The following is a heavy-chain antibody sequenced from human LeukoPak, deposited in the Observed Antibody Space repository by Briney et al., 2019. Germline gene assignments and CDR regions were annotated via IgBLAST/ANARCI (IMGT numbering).Heavy chain of an antibody. Sequence: PGGSFRLSCAASGFTFSNAWMSWVRQAPGKGLEWVGRIKSKTDGGTTDYAAPVKGRFTISRDDSKNTLYLQMNSLKTEDTAVYYCTTVISPNRQSRWGYFQHWGQGTLVTVSS. CDR3: TTVISPNRQSRWGYFQH. D-gene: IGHD3-16*01. CDR2: IKSKTDGGTT. J-gene: IGHJ1*01. V-gene: IGHV3-15*01. CDR1: GFTFSNAW.